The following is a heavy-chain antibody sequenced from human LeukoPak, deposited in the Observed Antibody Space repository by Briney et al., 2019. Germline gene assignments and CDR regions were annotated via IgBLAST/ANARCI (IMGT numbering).Heavy chain of an antibody. CDR2: ISSISSTK. CDR1: GFTFSSHS. V-gene: IGHV3-48*01. Sequence: PGGSLRLSCEASGFTFSSHSMSWVRQAPGKGLEWVSHISSISSTKYYADSVKGRFTISRDNAKNSLYLQMDSLGAEDTAVYYCASQKLDGYCTNGVPRGSCXXSFDYWGQXTLVTVS. CDR3: ASQKLDGYCTNGVPRGSCXXSFDY. J-gene: IGHJ4*02. D-gene: IGHD2-8*01.